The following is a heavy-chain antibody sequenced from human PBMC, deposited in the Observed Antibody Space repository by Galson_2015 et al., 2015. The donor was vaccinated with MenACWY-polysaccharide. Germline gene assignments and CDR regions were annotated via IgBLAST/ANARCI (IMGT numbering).Heavy chain of an antibody. CDR3: ARVQINFWSGYSETDYYYYMDV. CDR2: I. V-gene: IGHV3-48*02. J-gene: IGHJ6*03. Sequence: IYYADSVKGRFTISRDNAKNSLYLQMNSLRDEDTAVYYCARVQINFWSGYSETDYYYYMDVWGKGTTVIVSS. D-gene: IGHD3-3*01.